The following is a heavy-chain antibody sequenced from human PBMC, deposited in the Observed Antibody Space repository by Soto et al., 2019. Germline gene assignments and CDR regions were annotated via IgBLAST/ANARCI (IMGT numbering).Heavy chain of an antibody. J-gene: IGHJ1*01. V-gene: IGHV3-7*01. CDR3: ARDPPSYYYDSSGYFSEYFQH. D-gene: IGHD3-22*01. CDR2: IAQNGYDI. CDR1: GFTFSNYW. Sequence: PGGSLRLSCVASGFTFSNYWMNWVRQVPGKGLEWLANIAQNGYDINYVDSVKGRFTISRDNTKNSLYLQMNSLRAEDTAVYYCARDPPSYYYDSSGYFSEYFQHWGQGTLVTVSS.